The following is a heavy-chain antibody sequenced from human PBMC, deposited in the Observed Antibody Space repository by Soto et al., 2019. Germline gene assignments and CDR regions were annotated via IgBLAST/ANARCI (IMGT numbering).Heavy chain of an antibody. CDR3: TRPDSSGYYCS. J-gene: IGHJ5*02. D-gene: IGHD3-22*01. Sequence: PGASLKISCKASGYIFTTSWIAWVRQMPGKGLEWMGIINPTDSDTRYSPSFQGQVTVSADKSISTAYLQWSSLKAADTAMSFCTRPDSSGYYCSWGQGTLVTVSS. CDR1: GYIFTTSW. CDR2: INPTDSDT. V-gene: IGHV5-51*01.